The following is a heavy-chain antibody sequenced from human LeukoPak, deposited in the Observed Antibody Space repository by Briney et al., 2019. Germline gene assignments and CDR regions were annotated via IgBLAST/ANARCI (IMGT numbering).Heavy chain of an antibody. D-gene: IGHD5-12*01. J-gene: IGHJ4*02. CDR3: ARTGYDLIFDD. V-gene: IGHV3-48*03. CDR2: ISSTANAI. CDR1: GFTFSDYE. Sequence: PGGSLRLSCAASGFTFSDYEMDWVRQAPGKGLEWLSYISSTANAIYYADSVKGQFTVSRDNAKNSLYLQMNSLRAEDTAVYYCARTGYDLIFDDWGQGTLVTVSS.